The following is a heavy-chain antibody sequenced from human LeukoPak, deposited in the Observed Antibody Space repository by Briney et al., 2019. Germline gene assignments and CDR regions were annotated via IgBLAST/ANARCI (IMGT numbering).Heavy chain of an antibody. Sequence: ASVKVSCKASGYTFTSYDINWVRQATGQGLEWMGWVNPNSGNTGYAQKFQGRVTMTRNTSISTAYMELSSLRSEDTAVYYCARVPDCSSTSCYTRWGQGTLVTVSS. CDR3: ARVPDCSSTSCYTR. V-gene: IGHV1-8*01. CDR1: GYTFTSYD. CDR2: VNPNSGNT. J-gene: IGHJ4*02. D-gene: IGHD2-2*02.